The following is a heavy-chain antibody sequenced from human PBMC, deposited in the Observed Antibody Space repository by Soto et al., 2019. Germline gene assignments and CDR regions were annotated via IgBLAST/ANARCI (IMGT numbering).Heavy chain of an antibody. J-gene: IGHJ4*02. CDR1: GFTFSHFA. D-gene: IGHD3-10*01. CDR3: AKKYHYGSGTYLYYFDY. V-gene: IGHV3-23*01. CDR2: LSGGDDST. Sequence: EVQLLESGGGLVQPGGSLRLSCAASGFTFSHFAMSWVRQAPGKGLEWVSTLSGGDDSTYYADSVKDRLTISRDNSKNTLYLQLNSLRPEDTAVYYCAKKYHYGSGTYLYYFDYWGQGTLVTVSS.